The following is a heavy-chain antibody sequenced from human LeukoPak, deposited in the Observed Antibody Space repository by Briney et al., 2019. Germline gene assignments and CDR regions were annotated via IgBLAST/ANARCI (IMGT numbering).Heavy chain of an antibody. D-gene: IGHD6-13*01. CDR1: GGSISSYY. CDR3: AREGIAAAGTWGYFDY. J-gene: IGHJ4*02. Sequence: SETLSLTCTVSGGSISSYYWSWIRQPAGKGLEWTGRIYTSGSTNYNPSLKSRVTMSVDTSKNQFSLKLSSVTAADTAMYYCAREGIAAAGTWGYFDYWGQGTLVTVSS. V-gene: IGHV4-4*07. CDR2: IYTSGST.